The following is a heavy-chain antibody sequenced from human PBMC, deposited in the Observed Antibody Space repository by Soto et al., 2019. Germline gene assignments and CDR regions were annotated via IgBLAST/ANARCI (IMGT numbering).Heavy chain of an antibody. V-gene: IGHV3-20*04. CDR2: VNWNGGST. CDR3: VRGASLNFDD. J-gene: IGHJ4*02. Sequence: PGGSLRLSCAASGFTFDDYGMSWARQAPGKGLEWVSGVNWNGGSTGYADSVKGRFTISRDNAKNSLYLQMNSLRAEDTAFYYCVRGASLNFDDWGQGTLVTVSS. CDR1: GFTFDDYG. D-gene: IGHD1-26*01.